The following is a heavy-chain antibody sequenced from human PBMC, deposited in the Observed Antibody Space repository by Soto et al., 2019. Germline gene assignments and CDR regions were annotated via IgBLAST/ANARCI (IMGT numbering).Heavy chain of an antibody. CDR2: ISGGGGAT. J-gene: IGHJ4*02. CDR3: ATQGEVWRQFDY. CDR1: GFSFSSRA. V-gene: IGHV3-23*01. D-gene: IGHD3-16*01. Sequence: EVRLLESGGMLIQPGGSLRLSCEASGFSFSSRAMSWVRQAPGKGLGWVSVISGGGGATYYADSVKGRFSISRDNSLNSVYLQMDGLRAEDTAIYYCATQGEVWRQFDYWGQGSLVTVSS.